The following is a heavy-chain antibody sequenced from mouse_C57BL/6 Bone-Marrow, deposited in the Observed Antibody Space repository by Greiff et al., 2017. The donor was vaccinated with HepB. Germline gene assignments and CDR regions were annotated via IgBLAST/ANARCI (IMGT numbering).Heavy chain of an antibody. Sequence: VQLQQSGAELVRPGASVKLSCTASGYNIKDDYMHGVKQRPEQGLEWIGWIDPENGDTEYASKFQGKATVTADTSSNTAYLQLSSLTSEDTSVYYCATLRGFFAYWGQGTLVTVSA. V-gene: IGHV14-4*01. J-gene: IGHJ3*01. CDR2: IDPENGDT. CDR3: ATLRGFFAY. CDR1: GYNIKDDY. D-gene: IGHD2-12*01.